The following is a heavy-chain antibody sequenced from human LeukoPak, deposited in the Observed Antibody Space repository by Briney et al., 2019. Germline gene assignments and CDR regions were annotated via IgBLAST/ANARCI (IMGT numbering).Heavy chain of an antibody. Sequence: GGSLRLSCAASGFAFSTYWMYWVRQVAGKGLVWVSRTKPDGSSTEYADSVKGRYTISRDNSKNTLYLQINSLRPEDTAVYYCARVAGIAVAGLPLDYWGQGTLVTVSS. CDR1: GFAFSTYW. CDR3: ARVAGIAVAGLPLDY. V-gene: IGHV3-74*01. CDR2: TKPDGSST. J-gene: IGHJ4*02. D-gene: IGHD6-19*01.